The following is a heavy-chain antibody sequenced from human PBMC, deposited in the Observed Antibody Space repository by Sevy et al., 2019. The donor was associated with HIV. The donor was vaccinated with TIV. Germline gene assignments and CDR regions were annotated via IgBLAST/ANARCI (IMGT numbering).Heavy chain of an antibody. Sequence: GGSLRLSCAASGFTFSSYSMNWVRQAPGKGLEWVSSISSSSSYIYYADSVKGRFTISRDKAKNSLYLQMNSLRAEDTAVYYCARDQGWSAASIGDYYYGMDVWGQGTTVTVSS. CDR3: ARDQGWSAASIGDYYYGMDV. V-gene: IGHV3-21*01. CDR1: GFTFSSYS. J-gene: IGHJ6*02. CDR2: ISSSSSYI. D-gene: IGHD2-2*01.